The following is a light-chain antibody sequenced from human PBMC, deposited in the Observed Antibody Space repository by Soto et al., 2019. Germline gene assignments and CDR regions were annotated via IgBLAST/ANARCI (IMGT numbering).Light chain of an antibody. Sequence: DLQMDQTPSSLSASFGDSVTITCRASQTISNFLNWYQQKLGTAPKLLIYAKSGWQSGVPSRFSGSGSGTDLTLTSSRRVPDDFALYYCQEHDNLPVTCGQGTRLEIK. CDR3: QEHDNLPVT. CDR2: AKS. CDR1: QTISNF. J-gene: IGKJ5*01. V-gene: IGKV1-39*01.